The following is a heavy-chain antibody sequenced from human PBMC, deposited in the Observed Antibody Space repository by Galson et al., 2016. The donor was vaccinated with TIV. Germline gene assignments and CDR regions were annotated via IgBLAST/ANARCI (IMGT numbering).Heavy chain of an antibody. CDR3: ARDRVVDATYYYYYYGMDV. J-gene: IGHJ6*02. CDR1: GLSVKINY. CDR2: ISDGGKT. D-gene: IGHD2-15*01. Sequence: SLRLSCAASGLSVKINYMTWVRQAPGKGLEWVSLISDGGKTYYPDSVRGRFTISSDNSKNTLYLQMNSLRLEDTAVYYCARDRVVDATYYYYYYGMDVWGQGTAVTVSS. V-gene: IGHV3-66*02.